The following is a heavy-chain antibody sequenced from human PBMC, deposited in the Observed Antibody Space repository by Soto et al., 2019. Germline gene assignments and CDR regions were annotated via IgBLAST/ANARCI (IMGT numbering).Heavy chain of an antibody. CDR2: INAGNGNT. Sequence: QFQLVQSGAEVKKPGAAVKVSCKASGNSFSGYAIHWVRQAPGQRPEWMGWINAGNGNTKYSQKFQGRVTITRDTSATTAYMEMSSLRFEDSAVYYCAREPAVAGLLALDNWGQGTLITVSS. V-gene: IGHV1-3*01. CDR3: AREPAVAGLLALDN. J-gene: IGHJ4*02. CDR1: GNSFSGYA. D-gene: IGHD6-19*01.